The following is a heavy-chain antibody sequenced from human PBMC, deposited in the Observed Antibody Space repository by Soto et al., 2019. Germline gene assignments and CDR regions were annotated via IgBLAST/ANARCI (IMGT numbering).Heavy chain of an antibody. CDR2: INHSGST. CDR1: GGSFSGYY. CDR3: ARLGNPLGELYFDY. V-gene: IGHV4-34*01. D-gene: IGHD3-16*01. J-gene: IGHJ4*02. Sequence: QVQLQQWGAGLLKPSETLSLTCAVYGGSFSGYYWSWIRQPPGKGLEWIGEINHSGSTNYNPSLKSRVTISVDTSKNQFSLKLRSVTAADTAVYYCARLGNPLGELYFDYWGQGTLVTVSS.